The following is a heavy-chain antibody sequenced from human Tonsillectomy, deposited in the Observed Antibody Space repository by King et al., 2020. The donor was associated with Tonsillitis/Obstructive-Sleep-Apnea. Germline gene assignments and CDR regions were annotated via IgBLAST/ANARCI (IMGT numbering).Heavy chain of an antibody. D-gene: IGHD2-21*01. Sequence: QLQEWGAGLLKPSETLSLTCAVYGGSFSGYYWSWIRQPPGKGLEWIGEINHSGSTNYNPSLKSRVTISVDTSKNQFSLKLSSVTAADTAVYYCARGACGGDCHTYYYYYYMDVWGKGTTVTVSS. CDR1: GGSFSGYY. CDR2: INHSGST. CDR3: ARGACGGDCHTYYYYYYMDV. J-gene: IGHJ6*03. V-gene: IGHV4-34*01.